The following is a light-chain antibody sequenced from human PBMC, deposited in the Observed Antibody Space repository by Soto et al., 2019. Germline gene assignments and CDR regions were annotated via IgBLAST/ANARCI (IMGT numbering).Light chain of an antibody. CDR3: QHYNSYSP. J-gene: IGKJ4*02. CDR2: KAS. Sequence: DIQMTQSPSTLSAYVGDRVTITCRASQSISSMLAWYQQKPGKAPKLLIYKASNLEGGVPSRFSGSGSGTEFTLTISSMQPDDFATYYCQHYNSYSPFGGGTTVEIK. V-gene: IGKV1-5*03. CDR1: QSISSM.